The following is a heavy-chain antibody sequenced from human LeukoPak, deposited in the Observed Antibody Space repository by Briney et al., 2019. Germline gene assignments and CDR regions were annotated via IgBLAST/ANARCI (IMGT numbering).Heavy chain of an antibody. CDR1: GYSFTSYW. CDR3: ARLSVSYDILIGDWFDP. CDR2: IDPSDSYT. D-gene: IGHD3-9*01. V-gene: IGHV5-10-1*01. Sequence: GESLKISCKGSGYSFTSYWISWVRQMPRKGLEWMGRIDPSDSYTNYSPSFQGHVTISADKSISTAYLQWSSLKASDTAMYYCARLSVSYDILIGDWFDPWGQGTLVTVSS. J-gene: IGHJ5*02.